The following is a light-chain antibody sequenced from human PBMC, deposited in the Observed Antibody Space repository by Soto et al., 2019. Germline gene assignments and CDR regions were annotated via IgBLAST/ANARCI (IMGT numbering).Light chain of an antibody. V-gene: IGLV4-69*01. CDR1: SGHSSYA. CDR2: LNIDGSH. CDR3: QTWVTGIVV. Sequence: QLVLTQSPSASASLGASVKITCTLSSGHSSYAIAWHQQQPEKGPRYLMNLNIDGSHSKGDGIPDRFSGSSSGAERYLTISSLQSEDEADYYCQTWVTGIVVFGGGTKLTVL. J-gene: IGLJ2*01.